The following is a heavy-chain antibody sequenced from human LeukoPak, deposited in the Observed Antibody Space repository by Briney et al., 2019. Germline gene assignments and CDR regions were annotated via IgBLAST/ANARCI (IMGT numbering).Heavy chain of an antibody. Sequence: GGSLRLSCATSGFTVSSNYMSWVRQAPGKGLEWVSVIYSGGSTYYADSVKGRFTISRDNSKNTLYLQMNSLRAEDTAVYYCARRLVGLLLEEAFDIWGQGTMVTVSS. CDR3: ARRLVGLLLEEAFDI. J-gene: IGHJ3*02. CDR2: IYSGGST. V-gene: IGHV3-66*02. D-gene: IGHD3-22*01. CDR1: GFTVSSNY.